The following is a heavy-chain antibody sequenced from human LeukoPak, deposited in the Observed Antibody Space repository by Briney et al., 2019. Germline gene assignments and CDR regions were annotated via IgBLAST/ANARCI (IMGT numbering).Heavy chain of an antibody. Sequence: LRLSCAASGFTFSSYAMSWIRQPPGKALEWLARIDWDDDKYYSTSMKTRLTISKDTSKNRVVLTMTNMDPVDTATYYCARIGTTVTSLRYWGQGSLVTVSS. CDR1: GFTFSSYAM. V-gene: IGHV2-70*11. CDR3: ARIGTTVTSLRY. J-gene: IGHJ4*02. D-gene: IGHD4-17*01. CDR2: IDWDDDK.